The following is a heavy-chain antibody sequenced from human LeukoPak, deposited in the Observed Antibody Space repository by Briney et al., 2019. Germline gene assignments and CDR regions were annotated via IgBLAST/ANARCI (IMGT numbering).Heavy chain of an antibody. J-gene: IGHJ4*02. Sequence: PSETLSLTCAVYGGSFSGYYWSWIRQPPGKGLEWIGEINHSGSTNYNPSLKSRVTISVDTSKNQFSLKLSSVTAADTAVYYCARGKRGYYYGSAYWFDYWGQGTLVTVSS. CDR2: INHSGST. CDR1: GGSFSGYY. V-gene: IGHV4-34*01. D-gene: IGHD3-10*01. CDR3: ARGKRGYYYGSAYWFDY.